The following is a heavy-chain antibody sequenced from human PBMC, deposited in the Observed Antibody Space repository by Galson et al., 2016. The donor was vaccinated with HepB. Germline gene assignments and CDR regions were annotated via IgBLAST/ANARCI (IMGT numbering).Heavy chain of an antibody. J-gene: IGHJ6*03. CDR3: ARGYCTSSWCLGPLYYMDV. D-gene: IGHD2-2*01. CDR1: GFTFSSYS. V-gene: IGHV3-21*01. CDR2: TSSGSSYI. Sequence: SLRLSCAASGFTFSSYSMNWVRQAPGKGLEWVSSTSSGSSYIYYADSVKGRFTISRDNAKNSLVLQMHSLRAEDTAVYFCARGYCTSSWCLGPLYYMDVWGKGTTATVSS.